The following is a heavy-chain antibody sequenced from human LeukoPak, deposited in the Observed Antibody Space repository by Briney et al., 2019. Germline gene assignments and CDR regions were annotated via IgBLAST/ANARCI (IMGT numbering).Heavy chain of an antibody. V-gene: IGHV1-69*13. Sequence: GASVKVSCKASGGTFSSYAISWVRQAPGQGLEWMGGIIPIFGTANYAQKFQGRVTITADESTSTAYMELSSLRSEDTAVYYCARVVLRGYYYDRTYYFVYWGQGTLVTVSS. CDR1: GGTFSSYA. J-gene: IGHJ4*02. D-gene: IGHD3-22*01. CDR3: ARVVLRGYYYDRTYYFVY. CDR2: IIPIFGTA.